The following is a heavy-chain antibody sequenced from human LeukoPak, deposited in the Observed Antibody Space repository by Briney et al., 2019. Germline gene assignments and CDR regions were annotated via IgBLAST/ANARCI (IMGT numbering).Heavy chain of an antibody. CDR3: ARDCSSTNCYRIFDY. V-gene: IGHV1-18*01. J-gene: IGHJ4*02. D-gene: IGHD2-2*01. CDR2: ISAYNGDT. Sequence: ASVKVSCKASAYTFTSYGISWVRQAPGQGLEWMGWISAYNGDTNYAQKLQGRVTMTTDTSTSTAYMELRSLRSDDTAVYYCARDCSSTNCYRIFDYWGQGTLVAVSS. CDR1: AYTFTSYG.